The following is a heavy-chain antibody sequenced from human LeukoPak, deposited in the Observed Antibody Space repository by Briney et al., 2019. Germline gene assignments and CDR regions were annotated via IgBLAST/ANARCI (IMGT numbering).Heavy chain of an antibody. CDR3: ARGTVTSRSWYFDL. CDR1: GFTFTTYW. Sequence: GGSLRLSCAASGFTFTTYWMSWVRQLPGKGLEWVANINQDGTEKYYVDSVKGRFTISRDNAKNSLYLQMNSLRAEETAVYYCARGTVTSRSWYFDLWGRGTLVTVSS. V-gene: IGHV3-7*04. J-gene: IGHJ2*01. CDR2: INQDGTEK. D-gene: IGHD4-17*01.